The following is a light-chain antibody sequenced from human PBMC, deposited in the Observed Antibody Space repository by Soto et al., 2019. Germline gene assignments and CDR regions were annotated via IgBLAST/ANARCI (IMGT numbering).Light chain of an antibody. CDR1: QSVSSSY. Sequence: EVGMTQSPATLSVSPGERATLSCRASQSVSSSYLAWYQQKPGQAPRLLIYGASSRATGIPDRFTGSGSGTDFTLTISRLEPEDFAVFYCHQYGSSPQTFGQGTKVDIK. CDR3: HQYGSSPQT. CDR2: GAS. V-gene: IGKV3-20*01. J-gene: IGKJ1*01.